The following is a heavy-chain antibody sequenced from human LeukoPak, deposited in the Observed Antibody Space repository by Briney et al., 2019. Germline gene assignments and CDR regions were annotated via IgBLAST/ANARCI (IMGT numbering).Heavy chain of an antibody. CDR1: GFTFSSYG. J-gene: IGHJ3*02. CDR3: ANLVVVVPAALGYCSGGSCLKAFDI. Sequence: GRSLRLSCAASGFTFSSYGMLWVRQAPGKGLEWVAVISYDGSNKYYADSVKGRFTISRDNSKNTLYLQMNSLRAEDTAVYYCANLVVVVPAALGYCSGGSCLKAFDIWGQGTMVTVSS. D-gene: IGHD2-15*01. V-gene: IGHV3-30*18. CDR2: ISYDGSNK.